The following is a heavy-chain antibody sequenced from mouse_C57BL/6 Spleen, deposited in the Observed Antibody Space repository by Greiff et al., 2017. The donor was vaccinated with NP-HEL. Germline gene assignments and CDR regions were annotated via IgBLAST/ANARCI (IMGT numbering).Heavy chain of an antibody. CDR3: ASRDGYFPLGY. Sequence: QVQLKQPGAELVKPGASVKLSCKASGYTFTSYWMHWVKQRPGQGLEWIGMIHPNSGSTNYNEKFKSKATLTVDKSSSTAYMQLSSLTSEDSAVYYCASRDGYFPLGYWGQGTTLTVSS. J-gene: IGHJ2*01. CDR2: IHPNSGST. CDR1: GYTFTSYW. V-gene: IGHV1-64*01. D-gene: IGHD2-3*01.